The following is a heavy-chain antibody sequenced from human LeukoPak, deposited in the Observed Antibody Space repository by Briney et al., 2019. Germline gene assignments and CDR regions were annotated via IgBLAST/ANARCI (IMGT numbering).Heavy chain of an antibody. CDR1: GGSISSGDYY. CDR2: IYYSGST. Sequence: PSETLSLTCTVSGGSISSGDYYWSWIRQPPGKGLEWIGYIYYSGSTYYNPSLKSRVTISVDTSKNQFSLKLSSVTAADTAVYSCARADDTGFRFDPGGQGTLVTVSS. CDR3: ARADDTGFRFDP. V-gene: IGHV4-30-4*01. J-gene: IGHJ5*02. D-gene: IGHD1-1*01.